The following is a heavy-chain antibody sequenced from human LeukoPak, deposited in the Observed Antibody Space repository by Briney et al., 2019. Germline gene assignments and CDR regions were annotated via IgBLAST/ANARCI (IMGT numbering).Heavy chain of an antibody. CDR3: AKRGAEVGETVAPGDY. D-gene: IGHD1-26*01. CDR2: INGSGGST. Sequence: NPGGSPRLSCAASGFTFSSYAMSWVRQAPGKGLEWVSDINGSGGSTYYADSVKGRFTISRDNSKNTLYLQMNSLRVDDTAVYYCAKRGAEVGETVAPGDYWGQGTLVTVSS. V-gene: IGHV3-23*01. CDR1: GFTFSSYA. J-gene: IGHJ4*02.